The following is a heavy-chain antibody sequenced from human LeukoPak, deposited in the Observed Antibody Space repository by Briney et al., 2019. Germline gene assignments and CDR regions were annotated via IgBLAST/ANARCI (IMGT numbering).Heavy chain of an antibody. D-gene: IGHD4-17*01. J-gene: IGHJ1*01. CDR3: ASNYGDNGHEYFHH. CDR2: IYSGGRT. V-gene: IGHV3-66*01. Sequence: PGGSLRLSCAASGFTVSSNYMSWVRQAPGKGLEWVSGIYSGGRTDYADSVKGRFTISGDNSKNTLYLQMNSLRAEDTAVYYCASNYGDNGHEYFHHWGQGTLVTVSA. CDR1: GFTVSSNY.